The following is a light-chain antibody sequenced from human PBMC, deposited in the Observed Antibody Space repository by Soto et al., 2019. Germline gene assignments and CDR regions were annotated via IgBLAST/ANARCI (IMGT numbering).Light chain of an antibody. CDR2: GAS. V-gene: IGKV3-15*01. CDR3: QQYSNWPPVT. J-gene: IGKJ4*01. CDR1: QSVGSK. Sequence: ETVMTQSPATLSVSPGERATLSCRASQSVGSKVAWYQQKPGQAPSLLIYGASTRASGIPLRFSGSGSGTEFTLTISSLQSEDFAVYYCQQYSNWPPVTFGGGTKWISN.